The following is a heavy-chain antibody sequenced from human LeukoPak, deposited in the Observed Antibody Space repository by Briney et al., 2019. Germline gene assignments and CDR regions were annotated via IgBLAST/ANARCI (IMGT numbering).Heavy chain of an antibody. J-gene: IGHJ4*02. CDR1: GFTFSSYA. D-gene: IGHD3-10*01. CDR3: ARDRDGEYYFDY. V-gene: IGHV3-64*01. CDR2: ISSNGGST. Sequence: GGSLRLSCAASGFTFSSYAMHWVRQAPGKGLEYVSAISSNGGSTYYANSVKGRFTISRDNSKNTLYLQMGSLRAEDMAVYYCARDRDGEYYFDYWGQGTLVTVSS.